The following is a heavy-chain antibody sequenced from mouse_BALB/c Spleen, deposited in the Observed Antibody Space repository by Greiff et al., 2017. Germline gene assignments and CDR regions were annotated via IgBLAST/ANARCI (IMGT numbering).Heavy chain of an antibody. CDR1: GFSLTSYG. Sequence: VQRVESGPGLVAPSQSLSITCTVSGFSLTSYGVHWVRQPPGKGLEWLGVIWAGGSTNYNSALMSRLSISKDNSKSQVFLKMNSLQTDDTAMYYCARPNWEALYFDYWGQGTTLTVSS. CDR3: ARPNWEALYFDY. V-gene: IGHV2-9*02. CDR2: IWAGGST. D-gene: IGHD4-1*02. J-gene: IGHJ2*01.